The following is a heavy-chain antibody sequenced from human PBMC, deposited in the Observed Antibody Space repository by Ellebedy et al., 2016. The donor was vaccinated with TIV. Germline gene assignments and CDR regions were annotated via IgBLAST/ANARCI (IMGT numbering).Heavy chain of an antibody. CDR3: ARDLAVTTGYYYGMDV. D-gene: IGHD4-17*01. CDR1: GYTFTSYG. Sequence: AASVKVSCKASGYTFTSYGISWVRQAPGQGLEWMGWISAYNGNTNYAQKLQGRVTMTTDTSTSTAYMELRSLRSDDTAVYYCARDLAVTTGYYYGMDVWGQGTTVTVSS. V-gene: IGHV1-18*04. J-gene: IGHJ6*02. CDR2: ISAYNGNT.